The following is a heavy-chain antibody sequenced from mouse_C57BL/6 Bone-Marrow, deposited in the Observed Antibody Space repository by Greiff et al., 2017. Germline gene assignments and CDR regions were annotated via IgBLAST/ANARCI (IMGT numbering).Heavy chain of an antibody. D-gene: IGHD2-4*01. Sequence: QVQLQQPGAELVKPGASVKLSCKASGYTFTNYWMHWVKQRPGQGLEWIGMMHPNGGSPDYNEKFKSEATLSVDKSSRTAYKELSSLTSEDSAVYYCARSYDYYDYTMDYWGQGTSVTVSS. CDR1: GYTFTNYW. CDR3: ARSYDYYDYTMDY. V-gene: IGHV1-64*01. J-gene: IGHJ4*01. CDR2: MHPNGGSP.